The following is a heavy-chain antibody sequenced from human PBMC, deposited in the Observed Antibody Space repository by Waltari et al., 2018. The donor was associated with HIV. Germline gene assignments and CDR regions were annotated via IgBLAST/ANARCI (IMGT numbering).Heavy chain of an antibody. CDR3: ARDIDL. V-gene: IGHV3-33*01. J-gene: IGHJ2*01. Sequence: QEQLEESGGGMVQPGRSLRLSCEASGFTLSHYGMHWVRQVPDKGLEWLEMLWYDGRVAYYADSVKGRFTVSRDNSKNTLYLQMNSLRVDDTAVYFCARDIDLWGPGTLVTVSS. CDR2: LWYDGRVA. CDR1: GFTLSHYG.